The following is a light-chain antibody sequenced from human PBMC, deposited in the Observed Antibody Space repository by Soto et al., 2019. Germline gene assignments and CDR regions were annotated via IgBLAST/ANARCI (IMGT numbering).Light chain of an antibody. CDR3: QQYNAYPPT. V-gene: IGKV1-5*03. J-gene: IGKJ3*01. CDR2: KAS. Sequence: DIQMTQSPSTLSASIGDRVTITCRASQSISTWLAWYQQKPGKAPNLLIYKASSLEGGVPSRFSGSGSGTEFSLTISSLQPDGLASYYCQQYNAYPPTFGPGTKVEIK. CDR1: QSISTW.